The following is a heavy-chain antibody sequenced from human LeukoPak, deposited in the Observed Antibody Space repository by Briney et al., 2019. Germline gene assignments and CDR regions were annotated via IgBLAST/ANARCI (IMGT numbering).Heavy chain of an antibody. CDR1: GLTFSSYS. Sequence: GGSLRLSCAASGLTFSSYSMNWVRQAPGKGLEWVSSISSSSSYIYYADSVKGRFTISRDNAKNSLYLQMNSLRAEDTAVYYCARSRSRDAFDIWGQGTMVTVSS. CDR2: ISSSSSYI. CDR3: ARSRSRDAFDI. J-gene: IGHJ3*02. D-gene: IGHD2-2*01. V-gene: IGHV3-21*01.